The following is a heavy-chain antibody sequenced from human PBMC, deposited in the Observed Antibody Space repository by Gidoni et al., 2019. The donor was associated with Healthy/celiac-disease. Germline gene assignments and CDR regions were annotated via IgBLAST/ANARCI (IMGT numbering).Heavy chain of an antibody. D-gene: IGHD3-22*01. CDR3: AKDYGGRDSSGYYYGY. Sequence: EVQLLESGGGLVQPGGSLRLSCAASGFTFSSYAMSWVRQAPGKGLEWVSAISGSGGSTYYADSVKGRFTISRDNSKNTLYLQMNSLRAEDTAVYYCAKDYGGRDSSGYYYGYWGQGTLVTVSS. CDR2: ISGSGGST. V-gene: IGHV3-23*01. CDR1: GFTFSSYA. J-gene: IGHJ4*02.